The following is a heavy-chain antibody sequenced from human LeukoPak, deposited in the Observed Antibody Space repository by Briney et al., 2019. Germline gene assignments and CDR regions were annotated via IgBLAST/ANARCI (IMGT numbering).Heavy chain of an antibody. CDR1: GFTFSSYG. J-gene: IGHJ4*02. V-gene: IGHV3-30*18. CDR3: AKTDAPYTVTNLGY. CDR2: ISYDGSNK. D-gene: IGHD4-17*01. Sequence: PGGPLRLSCAASGFTFSSYGMRWVRQAPGKGLEWVAVISYDGSNKYYADSVKGRFTISRDNSKNTLYLQMNSLRAEDTAVYYCAKTDAPYTVTNLGYWGQGTLVTVSS.